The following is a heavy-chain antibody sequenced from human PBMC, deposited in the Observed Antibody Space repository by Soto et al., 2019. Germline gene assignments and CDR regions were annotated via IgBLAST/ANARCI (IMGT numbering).Heavy chain of an antibody. CDR3: AKNRLGYSGGWYFAY. CDR2: IYYSGST. CDR1: GVSISSYY. V-gene: IGHV4-59*08. J-gene: IGHJ4*02. Sequence: SETLSLTCTVSGVSISSYYWSWIRQPPGKGLEWIGYIYYSGSTNYNPSLKSRVTISVDTSKNQFSLKLSSVTAADTAVYYCAKNRLGYSGGWYFAYWGKGTLVTVSS. D-gene: IGHD6-19*01.